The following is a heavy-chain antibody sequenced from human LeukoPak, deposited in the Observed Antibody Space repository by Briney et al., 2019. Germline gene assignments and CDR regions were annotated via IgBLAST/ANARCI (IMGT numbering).Heavy chain of an antibody. J-gene: IGHJ5*02. CDR2: INHSGST. D-gene: IGHD2-2*01. Sequence: PSETLSLTCAVYGGSFSGYYWSWIRQPPGKELEWIGEINHSGSTNYNPSLKSRVTISVDTSKNQFSLKLSSVTAADTAVYYCARGFDIVVVPAATGWFDPWGQGTLITVSS. CDR1: GGSFSGYY. CDR3: ARGFDIVVVPAATGWFDP. V-gene: IGHV4-34*01.